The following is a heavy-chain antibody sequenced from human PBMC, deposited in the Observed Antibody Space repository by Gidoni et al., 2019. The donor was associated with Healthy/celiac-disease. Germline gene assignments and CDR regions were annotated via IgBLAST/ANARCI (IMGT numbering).Heavy chain of an antibody. J-gene: IGHJ6*02. CDR1: GFTFSSYG. CDR3: ARVTRIKVAGKGAYYYYGMDV. V-gene: IGHV3-33*08. CDR2: IWYDGSNK. Sequence: QVQLVESGGGVVQPGRSLRLSCAASGFTFSSYGMHWVRQAPGKGLEGWSFIWYDGSNKYYADSVKGRFTISRDNSKNTLYLQMNSLRAEDTAVYYCARVTRIKVAGKGAYYYYGMDVWGQGTTVTVSS. D-gene: IGHD6-19*01.